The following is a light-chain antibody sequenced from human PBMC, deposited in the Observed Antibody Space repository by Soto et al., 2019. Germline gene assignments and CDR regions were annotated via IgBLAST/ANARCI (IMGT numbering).Light chain of an antibody. V-gene: IGLV1-44*01. CDR2: NNN. Sequence: QSVLTQPPSASGTPGQRVTISCSGSSSNIGSNSVNWFQQLPRTAPKLLIYNNNQRPSGVPDRFSGSKSGTSASLAISGLQSEDESDYYCAAWDDSLDGPIFGTGTKVTVL. CDR3: AAWDDSLDGPI. J-gene: IGLJ1*01. CDR1: SSNIGSNS.